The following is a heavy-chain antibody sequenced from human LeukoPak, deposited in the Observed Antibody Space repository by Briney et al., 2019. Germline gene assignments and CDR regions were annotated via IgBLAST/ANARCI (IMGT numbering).Heavy chain of an antibody. CDR1: DGSISSSTNYY. D-gene: IGHD2-21*02. CDR2: IYYSGST. CDR3: ARHPSGDWTVDY. J-gene: IGHJ4*02. V-gene: IGHV4-39*01. Sequence: PSETLSLTCTVSDGSISSSTNYYWGWIRQPPGRRLEWIGTIYYSGSTYYNPSLKSRVTISVDRSKNQFSLKVSSVTAAGTAVYYCARHPSGDWTVDYWGQGTLVTVSS.